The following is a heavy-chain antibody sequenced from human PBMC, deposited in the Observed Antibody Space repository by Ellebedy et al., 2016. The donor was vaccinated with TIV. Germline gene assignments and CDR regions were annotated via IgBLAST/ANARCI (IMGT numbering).Heavy chain of an antibody. CDR1: GYTFSRHG. D-gene: IGHD2-15*01. J-gene: IGHJ3*02. V-gene: IGHV1-18*01. Sequence: AASVKVSCKTSGYTFSRHGLNWVRQAPGQGFEWMGWISTYSGNTKYAQKFQGRVTMTTDTSTGTAYMELRSLTSDDTAVYYCAREADSDALDIWGQGTMVIVSS. CDR2: ISTYSGNT. CDR3: AREADSDALDI.